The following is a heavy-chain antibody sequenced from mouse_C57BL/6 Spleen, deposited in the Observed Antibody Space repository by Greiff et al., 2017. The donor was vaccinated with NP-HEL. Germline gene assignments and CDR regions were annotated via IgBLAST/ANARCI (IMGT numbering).Heavy chain of an antibody. Sequence: VQLQESGAELARPGASVKMSCKASGYTFTSYTMHWVKQRPGQGLEWIGYINPSSGYTKYNQKFKDKATLTADKSSSTAYMQLSSLTSEDSAVYYCARKGLTAWFAYWGQGTLVTVSA. D-gene: IGHD4-1*01. J-gene: IGHJ3*01. CDR3: ARKGLTAWFAY. CDR2: INPSSGYT. CDR1: GYTFTSYT. V-gene: IGHV1-4*01.